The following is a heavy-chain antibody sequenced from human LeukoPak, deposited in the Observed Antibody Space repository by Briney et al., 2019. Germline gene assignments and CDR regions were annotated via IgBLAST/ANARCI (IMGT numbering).Heavy chain of an antibody. CDR2: INHSGST. CDR3: ARVSAAGISYYYYYGMDV. D-gene: IGHD6-13*01. CDR1: GGSFSGYY. Sequence: SETLSLTCAVYGGSFSGYYWSWIRQPPGKGLECIGEINHSGSTNYNPSLKSRVTMSVDTSKNQFSLKLSSVTAADTAVYYCARVSAAGISYYYYYGMDVWGQGTTVAVSS. V-gene: IGHV4-34*01. J-gene: IGHJ6*02.